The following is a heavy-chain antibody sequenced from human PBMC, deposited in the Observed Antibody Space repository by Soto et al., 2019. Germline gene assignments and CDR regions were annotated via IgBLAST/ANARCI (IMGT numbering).Heavy chain of an antibody. CDR3: ARHRYDFWSGPRIYYMDV. J-gene: IGHJ6*03. CDR2: IYYSGST. V-gene: IGHV4-59*08. CDR1: GGSISSYY. Sequence: SETLSLTCTVSGGSISSYYWSWIRQPPGKGLEWIGYIYYSGSTNYHPSLKSRVTISVDTSKNQLSLKLSSVTAADTAVYYCARHRYDFWSGPRIYYMDVWGKGTTVTVSS. D-gene: IGHD3-3*01.